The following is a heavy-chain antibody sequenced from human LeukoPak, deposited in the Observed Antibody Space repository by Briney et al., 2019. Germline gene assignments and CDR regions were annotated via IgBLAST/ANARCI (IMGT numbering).Heavy chain of an antibody. V-gene: IGHV3-11*01. CDR2: ISSSGSTI. J-gene: IGHJ4*02. CDR1: GFTFSDYY. Sequence: GGSLRLSCAASGFTFSDYYMSWIRQAPGKGLEWVSYISSSGSTIYYADSVKGRFTISKDNAKNSLYLQMNSLRAEDTAVYYCARVLNYYDSSGLDYWGQGTLVTVSS. D-gene: IGHD3-22*01. CDR3: ARVLNYYDSSGLDY.